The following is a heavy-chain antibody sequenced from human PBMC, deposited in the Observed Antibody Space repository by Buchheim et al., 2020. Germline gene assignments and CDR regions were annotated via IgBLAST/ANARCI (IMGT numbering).Heavy chain of an antibody. Sequence: VQLVESGGGLVQPGGSLRLSCAASGFTFSDLWMHWVRQTPGKGLMWVSRINSDGSSTIYGESVKGRFTVSRDNAKNTLYPQMYSLRAEDTGVYYCARDPLLNGGTLDYWGQGT. CDR2: INSDGSST. D-gene: IGHD1-1*01. CDR1: GFTFSDLW. CDR3: ARDPLLNGGTLDY. V-gene: IGHV3-74*01. J-gene: IGHJ4*02.